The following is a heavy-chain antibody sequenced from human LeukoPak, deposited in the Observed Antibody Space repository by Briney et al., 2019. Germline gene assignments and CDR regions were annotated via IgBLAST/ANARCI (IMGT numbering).Heavy chain of an antibody. CDR3: TTEMVRGVITLDY. J-gene: IGHJ4*02. CDR2: IKSKTDGGTT. CDR1: GFTFSNAW. V-gene: IGHV3-15*01. D-gene: IGHD3-10*01. Sequence: PGGSLRLSCAASGFTFSNAWMSWVRQAPGKGLEWVGRIKSKTDGGTTDYAAPVKGGFTISRDDSKNTLYLQMNSLKTEDTAVYYCTTEMVRGVITLDYWGQGTLVTVSS.